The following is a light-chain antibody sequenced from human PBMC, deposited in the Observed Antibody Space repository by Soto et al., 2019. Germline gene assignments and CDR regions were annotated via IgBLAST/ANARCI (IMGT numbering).Light chain of an antibody. V-gene: IGLV2-14*01. CDR1: NSDVGGYNY. CDR3: SSYTSRSTLV. CDR2: EVS. J-gene: IGLJ3*02. Sequence: QSALTQPASVSGSPGQSITISCTGTNSDVGGYNYVSWYQQRPGKAPKLIISEVSARPSGVSKRFSGSKSGNTASLTISGLQAEDAADCFCSSYTSRSTLVFGVGTKVTVL.